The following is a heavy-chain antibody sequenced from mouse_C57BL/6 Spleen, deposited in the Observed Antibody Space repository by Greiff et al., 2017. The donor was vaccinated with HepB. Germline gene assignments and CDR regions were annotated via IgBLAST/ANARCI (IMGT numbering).Heavy chain of an antibody. V-gene: IGHV1-55*01. J-gene: IGHJ4*01. D-gene: IGHD2-2*01. CDR1: GYTFTSYW. CDR2: IYPGSGST. CDR3: GLSMVTTNYAMDY. Sequence: QVQLQQSGAELVKPGASVKMSCKASGYTFTSYWITWVKQRPGQGLEWIGDIYPGSGSTNYNEKFKSKATLTVDTSSSTAYMQLSSLTSEDSAVYYCGLSMVTTNYAMDYWGQGTSVTVSS.